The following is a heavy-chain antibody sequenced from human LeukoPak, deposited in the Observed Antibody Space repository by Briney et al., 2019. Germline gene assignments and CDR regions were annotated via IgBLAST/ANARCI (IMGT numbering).Heavy chain of an antibody. CDR1: GGSISSGSYY. CDR2: IYTSGST. V-gene: IGHV4-61*02. CDR3: ARPRSYYGSGSLDAFDI. J-gene: IGHJ3*02. D-gene: IGHD3-10*01. Sequence: SQTLSLTCTVSGGSISSGSYYWSWIRQPAGKGLEWIGRIYTSGSTNYNPSLKSRVTISVDTSKSQFSPKLRSVTAADTAFYYCARPRSYYGSGSLDAFDIWGPGTMVTVSS.